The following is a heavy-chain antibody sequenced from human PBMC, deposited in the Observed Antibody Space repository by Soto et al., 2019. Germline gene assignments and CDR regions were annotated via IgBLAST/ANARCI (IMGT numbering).Heavy chain of an antibody. Sequence: SETLSLTCTVSGGSISSYYWSWIRQPPGKGLEWIGYIYYSGSTNYNPSLKSRVTISVDTSKNQFSLKLSSVTAADTAVYYCARSVYSGYYYMDVWGKGTTVTVSS. CDR2: IYYSGST. CDR1: GGSISSYY. CDR3: ARSVYSGYYYMDV. V-gene: IGHV4-59*01. D-gene: IGHD1-26*01. J-gene: IGHJ6*03.